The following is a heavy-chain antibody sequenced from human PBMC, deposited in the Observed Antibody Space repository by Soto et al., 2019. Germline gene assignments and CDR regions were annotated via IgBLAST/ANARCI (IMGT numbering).Heavy chain of an antibody. Sequence: PSETLSLTCTVSGGSISSYYWSWIRQPPGKGLEWIGYIYYSGSTNYNPSLKSRVTIPVDTSKNQFSLKLSSVTAADTAVYYCARRYGGNFDYWGQGTQVTVSS. J-gene: IGHJ4*02. D-gene: IGHD1-26*01. CDR3: ARRYGGNFDY. CDR2: IYYSGST. V-gene: IGHV4-59*01. CDR1: GGSISSYY.